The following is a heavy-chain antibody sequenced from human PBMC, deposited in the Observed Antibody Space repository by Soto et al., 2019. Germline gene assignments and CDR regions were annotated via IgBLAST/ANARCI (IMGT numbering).Heavy chain of an antibody. D-gene: IGHD6-13*01. V-gene: IGHV1-8*01. Sequence: QVQLVQSGAEVKKPGASLKVSCKASGYTFTSYDINWVRQATGQGLEWMGWMNPNSGNTGHAPKFQGRVTMSRNTSISTAYMERSSRRTDDTAAYYSARGAVAAADPAEYFQQWGQGTLVTVGS. CDR2: MNPNSGNT. CDR1: GYTFTSYD. CDR3: ARGAVAAADPAEYFQQ. J-gene: IGHJ1*01.